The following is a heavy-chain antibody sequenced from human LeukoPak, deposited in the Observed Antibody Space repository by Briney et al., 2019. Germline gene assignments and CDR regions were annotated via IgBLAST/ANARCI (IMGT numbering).Heavy chain of an antibody. J-gene: IGHJ3*02. CDR3: ARDSYGLDAFDI. Sequence: PGGSLRLSCAASGFTVSSNYMSRVRQAPGKGLEWVSVIYSGGSTYYADSVKGRFTISRDNSKNTLYLQMNSLRAEDTAVYYCARDSYGLDAFDIWGQGTMVTVSS. CDR2: IYSGGST. V-gene: IGHV3-53*01. D-gene: IGHD4-17*01. CDR1: GFTVSSNY.